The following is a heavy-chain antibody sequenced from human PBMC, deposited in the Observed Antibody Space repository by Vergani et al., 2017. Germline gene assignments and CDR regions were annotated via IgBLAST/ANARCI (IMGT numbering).Heavy chain of an antibody. CDR3: AKDSARRAGGYFDY. D-gene: IGHD6-6*01. CDR1: GFTFSSYA. V-gene: IGHV3-23*01. J-gene: IGHJ4*02. CDR2: IRDSGGST. Sequence: EVQLLESGGGLVQPGGSLRLSCAASGFTFSSYAMSWVRQAPRKGLEWVSAIRDSGGSTYYADSVKGRFTVSRDNSKNTLYLQMNSLRAEDTAVYYCAKDSARRAGGYFDYWGQGTLVTVSP.